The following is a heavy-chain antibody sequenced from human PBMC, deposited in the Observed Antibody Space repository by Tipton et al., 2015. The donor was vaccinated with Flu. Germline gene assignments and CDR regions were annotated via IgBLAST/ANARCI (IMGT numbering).Heavy chain of an antibody. D-gene: IGHD2-21*01. J-gene: IGHJ4*02. Sequence: LRLSCTVSGGSISSYYWSWIRQPPGKGLEWIGYIYYSGSTNYNPSLKSRVTISVDTSKNQFSLKLSSVTAADTAVYYCARGPPGPSIRAYYFDIWGQGALVTVSS. CDR1: GGSISSYY. V-gene: IGHV4-59*01. CDR2: IYYSGST. CDR3: ARGPPGPSIRAYYFDI.